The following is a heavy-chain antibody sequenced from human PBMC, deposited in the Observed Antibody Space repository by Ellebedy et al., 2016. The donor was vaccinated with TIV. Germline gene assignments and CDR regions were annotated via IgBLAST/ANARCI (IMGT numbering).Heavy chain of an antibody. CDR3: ASEYCNGGRCYAGFDY. J-gene: IGHJ4*02. CDR1: GFTFSSYA. V-gene: IGHV3-23*01. D-gene: IGHD2-15*01. CDR2: IVGSGA. Sequence: GESLKISCAASGFTFSSYAMTWVRQAPGKGLEWVSGIVGSGAQKYADSVKGRFTISRDNAKNSLYLQMNSLRVEDTAVYYCASEYCNGGRCYAGFDYWGQGTLVTVSS.